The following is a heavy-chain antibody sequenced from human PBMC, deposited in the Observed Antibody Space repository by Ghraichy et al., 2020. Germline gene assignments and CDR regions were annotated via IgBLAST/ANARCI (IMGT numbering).Heavy chain of an antibody. D-gene: IGHD3-10*01. CDR1: GYTFTGYY. Sequence: ASVKVSCKASGYTFTGYYMHWVRQAPGQGLEWMGWINPNSGGTNYAQKFQGRVTMTRDTSISTAYMELSRLRSDDTAVYYCARIPTGYYYGSESYWGQGTLVTVSS. J-gene: IGHJ4*02. V-gene: IGHV1-2*02. CDR2: INPNSGGT. CDR3: ARIPTGYYYGSESY.